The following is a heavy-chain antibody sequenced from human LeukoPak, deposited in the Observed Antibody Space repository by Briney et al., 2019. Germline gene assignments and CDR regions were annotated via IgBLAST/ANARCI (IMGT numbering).Heavy chain of an antibody. CDR3: ARERIVGATTFDY. V-gene: IGHV4-38-2*02. D-gene: IGHD1-26*01. CDR2: IYHSGST. J-gene: IGHJ4*02. Sequence: SETLSLTCTVSGYSISSGYYWGWIRQSPGKGLEWIGSIYHSGSTYYNPSLKSRVTISVDTSKNQFSLKLSSVTAADTAVYYCARERIVGATTFDYWGQGTLVTVSS. CDR1: GYSISSGYY.